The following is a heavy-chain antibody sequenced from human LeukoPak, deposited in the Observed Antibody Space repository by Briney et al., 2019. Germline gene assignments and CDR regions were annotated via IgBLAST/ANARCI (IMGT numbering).Heavy chain of an antibody. CDR2: IYYSGST. D-gene: IGHD2-2*01. J-gene: IGHJ4*02. Sequence: TSETLSLTCTVSGGSISSYYWSWIRQPPGKGLEWIGYIYYSGSTNYNPSLKSRVTISVDTSKNQFSLKLSSVTAADTAVYYCARGLYCSSTSCFFDYWGQGTLVTVSS. V-gene: IGHV4-59*01. CDR1: GGSISSYY. CDR3: ARGLYCSSTSCFFDY.